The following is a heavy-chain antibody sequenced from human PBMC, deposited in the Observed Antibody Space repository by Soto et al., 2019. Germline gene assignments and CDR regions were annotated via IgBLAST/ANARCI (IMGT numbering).Heavy chain of an antibody. V-gene: IGHV1-3*01. CDR1: GYTFTSYY. J-gene: IGHJ6*03. D-gene: IGHD2-21*02. CDR3: ARVATGDSNYYYYYYMDV. CDR2: INAGNGNT. Sequence: ASVKVSCKASGYTFTSYYMHWVRQAPGQRLEWMGWINAGNGNTKYSQKFQGRVTITRDTSASTAYMELSSLRSEDTAVYYCARVATGDSNYYYYYYMDVWGKGTTVTVSS.